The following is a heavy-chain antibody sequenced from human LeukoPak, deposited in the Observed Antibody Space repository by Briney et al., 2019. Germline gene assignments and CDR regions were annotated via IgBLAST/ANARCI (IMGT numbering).Heavy chain of an antibody. Sequence: SETLSLTCTVSGGSISSYYWAWIRQPPGKGLEWIGSVLFSGKTHYTPSLKSRVTISIHTSNKQFSLNLSSVTAADTAVYYCARGNYEFLEDIHHYMDVWGKGTTVTVSS. J-gene: IGHJ6*03. CDR3: ARGNYEFLEDIHHYMDV. CDR2: VLFSGKT. CDR1: GGSISSYY. V-gene: IGHV4-39*02. D-gene: IGHD3-3*01.